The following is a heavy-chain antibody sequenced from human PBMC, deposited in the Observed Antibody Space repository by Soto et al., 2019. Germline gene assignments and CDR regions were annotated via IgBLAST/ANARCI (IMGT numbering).Heavy chain of an antibody. CDR1: GGIFSTYA. Sequence: QVQLVQSGAEVKKPGSSVKVSCKASGGIFSTYAISWLRQAPGQGLEWMGGIIPIFGTPNYAQRFQGRVNITADESTNTSYRELSILQSEDTAVYYCARDRDDYGTGNYYNRIDFWGQGTLVTVSS. V-gene: IGHV1-69*01. J-gene: IGHJ4*02. CDR2: IIPIFGTP. CDR3: ARDRDDYGTGNYYNRIDF. D-gene: IGHD3-10*01.